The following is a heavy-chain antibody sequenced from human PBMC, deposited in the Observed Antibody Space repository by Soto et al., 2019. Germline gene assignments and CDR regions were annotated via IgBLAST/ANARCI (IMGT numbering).Heavy chain of an antibody. D-gene: IGHD6-19*01. CDR1: GYTFTGYY. Sequence: PVPSVKVSCKASGYTFTGYYMHWVRQAPGQGLEWMGWINPNSGGTNYAQKFQGWVTMTRDTSISTAYMELSRLRSDDTAVYYCARDSSGWDYYFDYWGQGTLVTVSS. CDR2: INPNSGGT. CDR3: ARDSSGWDYYFDY. V-gene: IGHV1-2*04. J-gene: IGHJ4*02.